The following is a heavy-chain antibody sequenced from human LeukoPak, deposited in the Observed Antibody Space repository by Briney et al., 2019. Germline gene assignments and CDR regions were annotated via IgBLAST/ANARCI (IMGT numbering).Heavy chain of an antibody. Sequence: PGGSLRLSCAASGFTFSNYHMNWVRQAPGKGLEWLSYIHSTSGSIHYADSVKGRFTISRDNAKSSLYLQMNSLRAEDTAVYYCSRVVQDVTGADYWGQGALVIVSS. CDR2: IHSTSGSI. CDR3: SRVVQDVTGADY. J-gene: IGHJ4*02. CDR1: GFTFSNYH. D-gene: IGHD2-21*02. V-gene: IGHV3-48*01.